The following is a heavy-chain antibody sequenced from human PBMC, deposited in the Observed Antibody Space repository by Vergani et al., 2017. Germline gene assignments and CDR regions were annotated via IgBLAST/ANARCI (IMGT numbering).Heavy chain of an antibody. J-gene: IGHJ2*01. CDR2: ISGSGGST. CDR3: ARDSRKVEWFSHWYFDL. D-gene: IGHD3-3*01. Sequence: EVQLLESGGGLVQPGGSLRLSCAASGFTFSSYAMSWVRQAPGKGLEWVSAISGSGGSTYYADSVKGRFTISRDNSKNTLYLQMNSLRAEDTAVYYCARDSRKVEWFSHWYFDLWGRGTLVTVSS. CDR1: GFTFSSYA. V-gene: IGHV3-23*01.